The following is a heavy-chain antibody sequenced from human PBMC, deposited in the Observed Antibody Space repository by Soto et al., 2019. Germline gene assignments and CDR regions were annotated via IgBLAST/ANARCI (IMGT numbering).Heavy chain of an antibody. CDR3: ARARTIFGAHGMDV. V-gene: IGHV1-69*13. J-gene: IGHJ6*02. CDR2: IIPIFGTA. CDR1: GGTFSSYA. D-gene: IGHD3-3*01. Sequence: GAAVKVSCKASGGTFSSYAISWVRQAPGQGLEWMGGIIPIFGTANYAQKFQGRVTITADESTSTAYMELSSLRSEDTAVYYCARARTIFGAHGMDVWGQGTTVTVSS.